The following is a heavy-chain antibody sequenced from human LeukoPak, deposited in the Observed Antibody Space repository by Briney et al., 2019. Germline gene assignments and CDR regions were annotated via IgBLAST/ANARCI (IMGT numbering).Heavy chain of an antibody. CDR3: ARESSLYGGNSGLNY. V-gene: IGHV4-30-4*01. CDR2: IYYSGST. Sequence: SETLSLTCTVSGGSISSGDYYWSWIRQPPGKGLEWIGYIYYSGSTYYNPSLKSRVTISVDTSKNQFSLKLSSVTAADTAVYYCARESSLYGGNSGLNYWGQGTLVTVSS. J-gene: IGHJ4*02. CDR1: GGSISSGDYY. D-gene: IGHD4-23*01.